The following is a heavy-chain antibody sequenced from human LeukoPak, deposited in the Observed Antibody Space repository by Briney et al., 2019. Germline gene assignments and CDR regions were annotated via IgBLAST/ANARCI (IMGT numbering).Heavy chain of an antibody. CDR1: GSSFTGYW. D-gene: IGHD3-22*01. CDR3: ARPITTDAFDI. V-gene: IGHV5-51*01. CDR2: IYPGDSDT. Sequence: GGSLQISCKGSGSSFTGYWIGWGRQVPGKGLGGMGIIYPGDSDTRYSPSFQGKVTISADKSISTAYLQWSSLKASDTAMYYCARPITTDAFDIWGQGTMVTVSS. J-gene: IGHJ3*02.